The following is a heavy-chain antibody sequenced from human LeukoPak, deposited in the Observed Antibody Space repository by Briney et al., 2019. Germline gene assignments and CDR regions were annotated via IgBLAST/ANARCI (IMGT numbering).Heavy chain of an antibody. D-gene: IGHD2-2*01. Sequence: EASVKVSCKASGYTFTGYYMHWMRQAPGQGLEWMGWINPNSGGTNYAQKFQGRVTMTRDTSIRTAYMELSRLRSDDTAVYYCARDYEGIVVVPAAILNWFDPWGQGTLVTVSS. V-gene: IGHV1-2*02. CDR2: INPNSGGT. CDR1: GYTFTGYY. CDR3: ARDYEGIVVVPAAILNWFDP. J-gene: IGHJ5*02.